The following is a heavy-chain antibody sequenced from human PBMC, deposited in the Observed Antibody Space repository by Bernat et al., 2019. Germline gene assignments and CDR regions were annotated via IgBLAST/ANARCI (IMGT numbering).Heavy chain of an antibody. V-gene: IGHV3-23*01. Sequence: EVQLLESGGGLVQPGGSLRLSCAASGFTFSSYAMSWVRQAPGKGLEWVSAISGSGGSTYYADSVKGRFTISRDYSKNTLYLQMNSLRAEDTAVYYCARRGVRGVKAPSDYWGQGTLVTVSS. J-gene: IGHJ4*02. CDR3: ARRGVRGVKAPSDY. D-gene: IGHD3-10*01. CDR2: ISGSGGST. CDR1: GFTFSSYA.